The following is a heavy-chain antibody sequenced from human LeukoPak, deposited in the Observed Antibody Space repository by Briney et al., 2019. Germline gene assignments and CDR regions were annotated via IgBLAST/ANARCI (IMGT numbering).Heavy chain of an antibody. Sequence: SETLSLTCAVYGGSFSGYYWSWIRQPPGKGLEWIGYIYYSGSTNYNPSLKSRVTISVDTSKNQFSLKLSSVTAADTAVYYCARGLRNYYYYYMDVWGKGTTVTVSS. CDR1: GGSFSGYY. CDR3: ARGLRNYYYYYMDV. CDR2: IYYSGST. J-gene: IGHJ6*03. V-gene: IGHV4-34*01.